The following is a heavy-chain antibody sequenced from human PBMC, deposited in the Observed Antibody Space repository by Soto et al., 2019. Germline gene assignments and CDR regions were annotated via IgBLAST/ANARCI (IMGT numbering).Heavy chain of an antibody. CDR3: ARTEDGYNTNFEY. CDR1: GGSISSGDYY. D-gene: IGHD5-18*01. V-gene: IGHV4-30-4*01. J-gene: IGHJ4*02. CDR2: IFCTGKT. Sequence: SETLSLTCSVSGGSISSGDYYWNWIRQSPGKGLEWIGSIFCTGKTHYNPSLKSRLTISVDASKNEFSLRLSSVTAADTALYYCARTEDGYNTNFEYWGQGALVTVSS.